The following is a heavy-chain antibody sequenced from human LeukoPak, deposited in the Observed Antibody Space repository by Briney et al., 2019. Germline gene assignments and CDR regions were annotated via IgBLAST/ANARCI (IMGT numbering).Heavy chain of an antibody. D-gene: IGHD2-15*01. J-gene: IGHJ4*02. Sequence: SSGTLSLTCGVSGGSISGTNWWSWIRQPPGKGLEWIGSMFYRGSTYYNPSLKSRVTISVDTSKNQFSLKLSSVTASDTAIFYCARQGGWGGAASLIEYWGQGTLVTVSS. V-gene: IGHV4-39*01. CDR3: ARQGGWGGAASLIEY. CDR2: MFYRGST. CDR1: GGSISGTNW.